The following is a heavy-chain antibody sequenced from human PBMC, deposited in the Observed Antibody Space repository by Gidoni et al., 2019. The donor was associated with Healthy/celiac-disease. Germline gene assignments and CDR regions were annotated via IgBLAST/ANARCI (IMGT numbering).Heavy chain of an antibody. Sequence: EVQLLESGGGLVQPGGSLRLSCAASGFTFSSYAMSWVRQAPGKGLEWVSAISGSGGSTYYADSVKGRFTISRDNSKNTLYLQMNSLRAEDTAVYYCAKDPTNYDYIWGSRKDPGYMDVWGKGTTVTVSS. J-gene: IGHJ6*03. CDR1: GFTFSSYA. V-gene: IGHV3-23*01. CDR2: ISGSGGST. CDR3: AKDPTNYDYIWGSRKDPGYMDV. D-gene: IGHD3-16*01.